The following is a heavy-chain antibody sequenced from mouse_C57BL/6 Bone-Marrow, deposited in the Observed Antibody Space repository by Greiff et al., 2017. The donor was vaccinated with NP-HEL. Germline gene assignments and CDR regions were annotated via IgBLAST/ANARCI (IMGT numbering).Heavy chain of an antibody. J-gene: IGHJ2*01. Sequence: VQLQQPGAELVRPGSSVKLSCKASGYTFTSYWMHWVKQRPIQGLEWIGNIDPSDSDTHYNQKFKDKATLTVDKSSSTAYMQLSSLTSEDSAVYYCARDYYGSRLDYWGQGTTLTVSS. V-gene: IGHV1-52*01. CDR1: GYTFTSYW. CDR3: ARDYYGSRLDY. D-gene: IGHD1-1*01. CDR2: IDPSDSDT.